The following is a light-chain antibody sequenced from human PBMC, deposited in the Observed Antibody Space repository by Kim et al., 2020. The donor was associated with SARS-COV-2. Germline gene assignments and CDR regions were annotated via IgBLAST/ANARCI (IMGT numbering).Light chain of an antibody. CDR1: QNIHIW. V-gene: IGKV1-5*03. CDR3: QQYDVHPET. Sequence: ASVGDRVTISCRASQNIHIWLAWFQQKPGKAPRVLMCKASTLESGVPSRFSGSGSGTEFTLTINSLQPDDSATYYCQQYDVHPETFGQGTKVDIK. CDR2: KAS. J-gene: IGKJ1*01.